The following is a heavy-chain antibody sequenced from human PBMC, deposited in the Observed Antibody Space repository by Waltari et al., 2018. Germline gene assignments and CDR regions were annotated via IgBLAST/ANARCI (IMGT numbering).Heavy chain of an antibody. D-gene: IGHD7-27*01. CDR3: ARRLGIGKKYYFDY. J-gene: IGHJ4*02. V-gene: IGHV4-39*01. Sequence: QLQLQESGPGLVKPSETLSLTCTVSGGSLSSSSYYWGWIRQPPGKGLEWIGSIYYSGSTYYNPSLKSRVTISVDTSKNQFSLKLSSVTAADTAVYYCARRLGIGKKYYFDYWGQGTLVTVSS. CDR1: GGSLSSSSYY. CDR2: IYYSGST.